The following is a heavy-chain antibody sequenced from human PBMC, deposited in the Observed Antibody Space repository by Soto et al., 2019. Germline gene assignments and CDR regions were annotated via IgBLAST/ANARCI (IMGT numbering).Heavy chain of an antibody. D-gene: IGHD1-26*01. CDR1: GFTFSSYA. CDR3: ASSGGFDY. Sequence: GGSLRLSCAASGFTFSSYAMSWVRQAPGKGLEWVANIKQDGSETYYVDSVKGRFTISRDNAKNSLYLQMNSLRAEDTAVYYCASSGGFDYWGQGTQVTVSS. V-gene: IGHV3-7*01. J-gene: IGHJ4*02. CDR2: IKQDGSET.